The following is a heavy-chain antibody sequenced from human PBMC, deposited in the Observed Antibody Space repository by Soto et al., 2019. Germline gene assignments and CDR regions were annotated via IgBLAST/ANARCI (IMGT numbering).Heavy chain of an antibody. CDR1: GFTFSRYW. CDR3: ARGGVYHGYDI. CDR2: IVSDGRNA. V-gene: IGHV3-74*01. J-gene: IGHJ3*02. Sequence: EVQLVESGGGLVQPGGSLRLSCAASGFTFSRYWIHWVRQAPGRGLVWVSRIVSDGRNAIYADSVKGRFTIARDNAKNTLYLQMNGLRVEDTAVYYWARGGVYHGYDIGGEEQMVT. D-gene: IGHD5-18*01.